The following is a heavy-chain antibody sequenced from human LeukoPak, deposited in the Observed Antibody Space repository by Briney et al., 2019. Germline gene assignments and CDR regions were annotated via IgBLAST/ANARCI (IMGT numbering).Heavy chain of an antibody. J-gene: IGHJ4*02. CDR2: INTDSGSP. Sequence: GASVKVSCKASGYTFDTHGMTWVRQAPGQGLEWMGWINTDSGSPTYAQGFTGRFVFSLDTSVNTAYLQISSLKAEDTAVYYCVREPFRLDYWGQGTLVTVSS. CDR1: GYTFDTHG. V-gene: IGHV7-4-1*02. D-gene: IGHD3-16*01. CDR3: VREPFRLDY.